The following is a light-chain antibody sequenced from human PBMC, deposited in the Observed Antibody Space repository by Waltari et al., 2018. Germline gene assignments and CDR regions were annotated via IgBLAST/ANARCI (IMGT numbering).Light chain of an antibody. J-gene: IGLJ2*01. V-gene: IGLV2-14*01. CDR2: EVS. CDR3: SSYTTSSTPVV. Sequence: QSALTQPASVSGSPGQSITISCTGTSSDVGGYSYVSWYQQHPGKAPKLMIYEVSKRPSGVSNRFSGSKSGNTASLTISGLQAEDEADYYCSSYTTSSTPVVFGGGTKLTVL. CDR1: SSDVGGYSY.